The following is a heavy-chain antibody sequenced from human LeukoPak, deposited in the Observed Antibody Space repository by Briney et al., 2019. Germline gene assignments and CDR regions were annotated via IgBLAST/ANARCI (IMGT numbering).Heavy chain of an antibody. CDR3: ARDLRFLSHYYYGMDV. CDR2: IYHSGST. J-gene: IGHJ6*02. CDR1: GGSISSSNW. V-gene: IGHV4-4*02. D-gene: IGHD3-3*01. Sequence: SGTLSLTCAVSGGSISSSNWWSWVRQPPGKGLEWIGEIYHSGSTNYNPSLKSRVTISVDKSKNQFSLKLSSVTAADTAVYYCARDLRFLSHYYYGMDVWGQGTTVTVSS.